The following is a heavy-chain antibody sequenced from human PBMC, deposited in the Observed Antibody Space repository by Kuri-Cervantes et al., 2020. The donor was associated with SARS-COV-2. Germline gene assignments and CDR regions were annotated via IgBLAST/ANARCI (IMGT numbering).Heavy chain of an antibody. V-gene: IGHV3-48*03. CDR3: APRGEGSGFDY. CDR1: ESTLSSYA. J-gene: IGHJ4*02. CDR2: ISSSGSTI. D-gene: IGHD3-16*01. Sequence: GGSLRLSCAASESTLSSYAMHWVRQAPGKGLEWVSYISSSGSTIYYADSVKGRFTISRDNAKNSLYLQMNSLRAEDTAVYYCAPRGEGSGFDYWGQGTLVTVSS.